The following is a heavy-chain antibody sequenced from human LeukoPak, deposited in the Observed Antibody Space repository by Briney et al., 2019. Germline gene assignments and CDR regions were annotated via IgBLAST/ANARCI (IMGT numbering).Heavy chain of an antibody. Sequence: GRSLRLSCAASGFTFSSYGMHWVRRAPGQRLEWVASIKEDGSETHYVDSVRGRFTISRDNDKNSLYLQMNNLRAEDTAMYYCARDGGWWRFDFWGQGALVTVSS. CDR3: ARDGGWWRFDF. CDR2: IKEDGSET. J-gene: IGHJ4*02. D-gene: IGHD2-8*02. V-gene: IGHV3-7*03. CDR1: GFTFSSYG.